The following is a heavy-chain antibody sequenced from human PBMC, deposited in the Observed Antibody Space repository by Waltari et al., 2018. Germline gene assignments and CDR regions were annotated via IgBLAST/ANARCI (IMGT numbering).Heavy chain of an antibody. D-gene: IGHD6-19*01. CDR1: GYTFSNFA. CDR2: SDGGNSETIYS. V-gene: IGHV1-3*02. J-gene: IGHJ4*02. CDR3: ARGGPNSSGWTLDY. Sequence: QVQLVQSGAEVKKPGASVKVSCKASGYTFSNFAIHWVRQVPGQRPEWLGWSDGGNSETIYSRYSQQFQGRVTITRDTSATTSYMELSSLKSDDTAVYYCARGGPNSSGWTLDYWGQGTLVTVSS.